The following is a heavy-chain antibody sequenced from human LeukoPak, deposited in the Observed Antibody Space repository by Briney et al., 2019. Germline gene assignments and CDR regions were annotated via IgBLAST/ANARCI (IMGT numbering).Heavy chain of an antibody. CDR1: GFTFSIYE. Sequence: GGSLRLSCEASGFTFSIYEVNWVRQAPGKGLEWLSHISDSGSSVHYADSVKGRFTISRDNSKNTLYLQMNSLRAEDTAVYYCARLGIAATGTGNYYFDYWGQGTLVTVSS. D-gene: IGHD6-13*01. V-gene: IGHV3-48*03. CDR2: ISDSGSSV. J-gene: IGHJ4*02. CDR3: ARLGIAATGTGNYYFDY.